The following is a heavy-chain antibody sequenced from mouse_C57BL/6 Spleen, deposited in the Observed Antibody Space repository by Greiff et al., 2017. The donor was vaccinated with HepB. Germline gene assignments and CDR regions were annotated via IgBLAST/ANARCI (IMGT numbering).Heavy chain of an antibody. D-gene: IGHD1-1*01. CDR1: GFTFSDAW. CDR3: TRLTTVVATGSVDV. V-gene: IGHV6-6*01. J-gene: IGHJ1*03. CDR2: IRNKANNHAT. Sequence: DVKLVESGGGLVQPGGSMKLSCAASGFTFSDAWMDWVRQSPEKGLEWVAEIRNKANNHATYYAESVKGRFTISRDDSKSSVYLQMNSLRAEDTGIYYCTRLTTVVATGSVDVWGTGTTVTVSS.